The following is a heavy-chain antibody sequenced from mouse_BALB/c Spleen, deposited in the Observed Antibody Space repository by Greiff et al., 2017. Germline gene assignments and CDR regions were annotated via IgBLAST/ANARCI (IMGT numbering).Heavy chain of an antibody. J-gene: IGHJ4*01. D-gene: IGHD1-1*01. CDR2: INPSNGRT. CDR1: GYTFTSYW. V-gene: IGHV1S81*02. CDR3: ASHYYGSSYAMDY. Sequence: VKLQQPGAELVKPGASVKLSCKASGYTFTSYWMHWVKQRPGQGLEWIGEINPSNGRTNYNEKFKSKATLTVDKSSSTAYMQLSSLTSEDSAVYYCASHYYGSSYAMDYWGQGTSVTVSS.